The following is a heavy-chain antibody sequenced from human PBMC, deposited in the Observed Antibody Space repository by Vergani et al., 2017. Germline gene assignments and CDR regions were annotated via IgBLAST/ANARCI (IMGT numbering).Heavy chain of an antibody. Sequence: QVQLVESGGGVVQPGRSLRLSCAASGFTFSSYAMHGVRQAPGKGLEWVAVISYDGSNKYYADSVKGRFTISRDNSKNTLYLQMNSLRAEDTAVYYCARGVYYDFWSALSSYYYYYMDVWGKGP. V-gene: IGHV3-30-3*01. J-gene: IGHJ6*03. CDR3: ARGVYYDFWSALSSYYYYYMDV. D-gene: IGHD3-3*01. CDR1: GFTFSSYA. CDR2: ISYDGSNK.